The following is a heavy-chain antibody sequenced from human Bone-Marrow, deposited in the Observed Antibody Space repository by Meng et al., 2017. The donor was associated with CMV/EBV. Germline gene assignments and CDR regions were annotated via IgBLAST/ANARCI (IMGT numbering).Heavy chain of an antibody. CDR3: ARDVRWLSSWDAFDI. CDR1: GYSFMSHG. J-gene: IGHJ3*02. V-gene: IGHV1-18*01. D-gene: IGHD6-13*01. CDR2: ISAYNGNT. Sequence: ASVKVSCKASGYSFMSHGISWVRQAPGQGLEWMGWISAYNGNTNYAQKLQGRVTMTTDTSTSTAYMELRSLRSDDTAVYYCARDVRWLSSWDAFDIWGQGTMVTVSS.